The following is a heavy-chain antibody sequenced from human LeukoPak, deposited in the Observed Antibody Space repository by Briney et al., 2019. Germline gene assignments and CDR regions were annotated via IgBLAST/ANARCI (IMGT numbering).Heavy chain of an antibody. Sequence: GGSLRLSCAASGFTVSSNYMSWVRQAPGKGLEWVSVIYSGGSTYYADSVKGRFTISRDNSKNTLYLQMNSLRAEDTAVYYCARAHPYYYDSSGYSLDYWGQGTLVTVSS. CDR2: IYSGGST. CDR3: ARAHPYYYDSSGYSLDY. D-gene: IGHD3-22*01. J-gene: IGHJ4*02. V-gene: IGHV3-53*01. CDR1: GFTVSSNY.